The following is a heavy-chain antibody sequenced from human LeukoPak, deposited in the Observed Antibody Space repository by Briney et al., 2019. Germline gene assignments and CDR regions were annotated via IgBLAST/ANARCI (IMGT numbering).Heavy chain of an antibody. CDR2: IYTSGST. Sequence: SETLSLTCTVSGGSISSYYWSRIRQPAGKGLEWIGRIYTSGSTNYNPSLKSRVTMSVDTSKNQFSLKLSSVTAADTAVYYCARDGIITMVRGVDYYYMDVWGKGTTVTVSS. CDR1: GGSISSYY. CDR3: ARDGIITMVRGVDYYYMDV. D-gene: IGHD3-10*01. V-gene: IGHV4-4*07. J-gene: IGHJ6*03.